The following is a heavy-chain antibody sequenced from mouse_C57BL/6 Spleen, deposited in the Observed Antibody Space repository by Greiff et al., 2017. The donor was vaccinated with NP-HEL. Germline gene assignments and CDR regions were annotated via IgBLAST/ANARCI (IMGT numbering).Heavy chain of an antibody. CDR2: INPNNGGT. Sequence: EVQLQQSGPELVKPGASVKISCKASGYTFTDYYMNWVKQSHGKSLEWIGDINPNNGGTSYNQKFKGKATLTVDKSSSTAYMELRSLTSEDSAVYYCARWGLGREGNYFDYWGQGTTLTVSS. CDR3: ARWGLGREGNYFDY. D-gene: IGHD4-1*01. V-gene: IGHV1-26*01. CDR1: GYTFTDYY. J-gene: IGHJ2*01.